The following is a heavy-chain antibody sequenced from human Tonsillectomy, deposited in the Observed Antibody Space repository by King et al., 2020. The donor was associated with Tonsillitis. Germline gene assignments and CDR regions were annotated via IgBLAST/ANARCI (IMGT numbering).Heavy chain of an antibody. CDR2: ISYDGSNK. D-gene: IGHD6-13*01. Sequence: QLVQSGGGVVQPGRSLRLSCAASGFTFSSYGMHWVRQAPGKGLEWVAVISYDGSNKYYADSVKGRFTISRDNSKNTLYLQMNSLRAEDTAVYYCAKDGLIAAACYFDYWGQGTLVTVSS. CDR1: GFTFSSYG. CDR3: AKDGLIAAACYFDY. V-gene: IGHV3-30*18. J-gene: IGHJ4*02.